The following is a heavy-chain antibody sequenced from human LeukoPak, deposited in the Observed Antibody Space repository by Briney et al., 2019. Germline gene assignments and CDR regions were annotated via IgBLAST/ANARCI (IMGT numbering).Heavy chain of an antibody. J-gene: IGHJ4*02. D-gene: IGHD5-18*01. CDR2: SSAYNGNT. CDR1: GYTFTSFG. CDR3: VRDLGVDTSMIFFDY. Sequence: GASVKVSCKASGYTFTSFGISWVRQAPGQGLEWMGWSSAYNGNTKSAQKFQGRVTMTTDTSTSTAYMELRSLRSDDTAVFYCVRDLGVDTSMIFFDYWGQGTLVTVSS. V-gene: IGHV1-18*01.